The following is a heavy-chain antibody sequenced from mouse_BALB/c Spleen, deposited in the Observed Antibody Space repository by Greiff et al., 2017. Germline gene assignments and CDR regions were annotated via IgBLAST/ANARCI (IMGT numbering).Heavy chain of an antibody. Sequence: DVHLVESGGDLVKPGGSLKLSCAASGFTFSSYGMSWVRQTPDKRLEWVATISSGGSYTYYPDSVKGRFTISRDNAKNTLYLQMSSLKSEDTAMYYCARQGTMSTTTGAWFAYWGQGTLVTVSA. CDR1: GFTFSSYG. J-gene: IGHJ3*01. V-gene: IGHV5-6*01. CDR2: ISSGGSYT. D-gene: IGHD2-4*01. CDR3: ARQGTMSTTTGAWFAY.